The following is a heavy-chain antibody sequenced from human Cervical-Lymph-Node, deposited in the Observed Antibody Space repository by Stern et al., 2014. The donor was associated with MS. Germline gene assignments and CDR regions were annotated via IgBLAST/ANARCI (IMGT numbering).Heavy chain of an antibody. CDR3: ARDLYHDGSAYRTTPLFDF. V-gene: IGHV1-69*09. D-gene: IGHD3-22*01. CDR2: IPPIVDLA. CDR1: GDTFNNYG. J-gene: IGHJ4*02. Sequence: VQLVQSGAEVKKPGSSVKVSCKASGDTFNNYGISWVRQAPGQGPEWMGRIPPIVDLANSAQKFQDRVTISADKSTNTAYMELSSLRSDDTAVYYCARDLYHDGSAYRTTPLFDFWGQGTLVTVSS.